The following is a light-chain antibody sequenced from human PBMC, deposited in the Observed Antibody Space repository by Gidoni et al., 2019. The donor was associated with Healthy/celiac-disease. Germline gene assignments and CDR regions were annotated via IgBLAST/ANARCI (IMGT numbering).Light chain of an antibody. CDR2: AAS. Sequence: DIQMTQSPSSRSASVGDRVTITCRASQGISNYLAWYQQKPGNVPKLLSYAASTLQSWVPSRFSGSGSGTDFTLTISSLQPEDVATYYCQTYNSAPFTFGPGTKVDIQ. J-gene: IGKJ3*01. CDR1: QGISNY. V-gene: IGKV1-27*01. CDR3: QTYNSAPFT.